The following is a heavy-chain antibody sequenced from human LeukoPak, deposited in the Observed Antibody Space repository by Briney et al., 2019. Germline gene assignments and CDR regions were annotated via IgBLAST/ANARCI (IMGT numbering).Heavy chain of an antibody. V-gene: IGHV1-46*01. CDR3: ARDYHGSGSLTTFDY. CDR1: GFTFINYY. Sequence: ASEKVSCKASGFTFINYYMHWVRQAPGQGLEWMGIINPSGGSASSAQKFQGRVTMTRDTSTSTVYMELSSLRSEDTAVYYCARDYHGSGSLTTFDYWGQGTLVAVSS. J-gene: IGHJ4*02. CDR2: INPSGGSA. D-gene: IGHD3-10*01.